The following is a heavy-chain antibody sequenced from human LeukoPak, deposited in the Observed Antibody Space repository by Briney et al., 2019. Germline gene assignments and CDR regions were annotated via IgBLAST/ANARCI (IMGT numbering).Heavy chain of an antibody. CDR2: ISSSGSTI. J-gene: IGHJ4*02. Sequence: GGSLRLSCAASGFTFSSYEMNWVRQAPGKGLEWVSYISSSGSTIYYADSVKGRFTISRDNAKNSLYLQMNSLRAEDTAVYYCARDTRIGGVDYWGQGTLVTVSS. CDR3: ARDTRIGGVDY. CDR1: GFTFSSYE. D-gene: IGHD2-15*01. V-gene: IGHV3-48*03.